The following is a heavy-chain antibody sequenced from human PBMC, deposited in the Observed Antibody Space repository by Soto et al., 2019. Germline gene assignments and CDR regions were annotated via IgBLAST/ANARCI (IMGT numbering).Heavy chain of an antibody. CDR1: GFTFDDYA. CDR3: AKDRSRYVYCTNGVCYNFPMDV. CDR2: ISWDSVSI. V-gene: IGHV3-9*01. Sequence: EVQLVESGGGLVQPGRSLRLSCAGSGFTFDDYAMHWVRQAPGKGLEWVAGISWDSVSIGYADSVQGRFTISRDNAKNSLYLEMNSLRYEDTAIYYCAKDRSRYVYCTNGVCYNFPMDVWGQGTTVTVSS. D-gene: IGHD2-8*01. J-gene: IGHJ6*02.